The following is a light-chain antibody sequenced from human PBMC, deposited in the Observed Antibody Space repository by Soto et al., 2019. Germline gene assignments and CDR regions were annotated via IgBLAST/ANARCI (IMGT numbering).Light chain of an antibody. CDR1: QSVSSSY. CDR3: QQYENPPT. J-gene: IGKJ5*01. V-gene: IGKV3-20*01. CDR2: GAS. Sequence: ENVLRLSPGTLSLSPEERATLSCRASQSVSSSYLAWYQQKPGQAPRLLIYGASSRATGIPDRFSGSGSGTDFTLTISRLEPEDIATYYCQQYENPPTFGQGTRLEIK.